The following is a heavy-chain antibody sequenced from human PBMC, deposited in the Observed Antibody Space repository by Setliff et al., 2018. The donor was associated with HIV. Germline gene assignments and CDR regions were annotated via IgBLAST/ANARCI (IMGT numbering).Heavy chain of an antibody. J-gene: IGHJ4*02. V-gene: IGHV4-38-2*01. CDR1: GYSISSGYY. CDR2: IYHSGST. Sequence: PSETLSLTCAVSGYSISSGYYWGWLRQPPGKGLEWIGSIYHSGSTYYNPSLKSRVTISVDTSKNQFSLKLSSVTAADTAVYYCARLSPQYSGYDSGAFGYWGQGTLVTVSS. CDR3: ARLSPQYSGYDSGAFGY. D-gene: IGHD5-12*01.